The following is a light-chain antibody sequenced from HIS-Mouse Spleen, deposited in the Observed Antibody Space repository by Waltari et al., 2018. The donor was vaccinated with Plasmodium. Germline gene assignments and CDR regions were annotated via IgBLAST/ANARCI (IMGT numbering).Light chain of an antibody. CDR3: QARDSSTVV. CDR1: KLGDKY. Sequence: SYELTQPPSVSVSPGQTASITCSGDKLGDKYACWYQQKPGQSPVLVIYQDSKRPSGSPERFPGSNSGNTATLTISGTQAMYEADYYCQARDSSTVVFGGGTKLTVL. V-gene: IGLV3-1*01. J-gene: IGLJ2*01. CDR2: QDS.